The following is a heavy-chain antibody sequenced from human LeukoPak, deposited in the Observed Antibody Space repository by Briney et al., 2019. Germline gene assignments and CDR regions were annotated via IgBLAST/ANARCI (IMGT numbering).Heavy chain of an antibody. V-gene: IGHV4-4*02. CDR1: GASISSNNW. CDR2: IYHSGST. D-gene: IGHD6-19*01. J-gene: IGHJ4*02. Sequence: SSETLSLTCAVSGASISSNNWWSWVRQPPGKGLEWIGEIYHSGSTNYTPSLKSRVTISIDKSKNQFSLKLSSVTAADTAVYYCALISRGIPVPGTELWGQGTLVTVSS. CDR3: ALISRGIPVPGTEL.